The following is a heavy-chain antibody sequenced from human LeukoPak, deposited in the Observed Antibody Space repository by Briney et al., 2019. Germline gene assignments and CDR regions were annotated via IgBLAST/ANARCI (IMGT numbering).Heavy chain of an antibody. CDR1: GFTFNSYW. CDR2: INSDGSST. V-gene: IGHV3-74*01. J-gene: IGHJ4*02. D-gene: IGHD7-27*01. CDR3: ARDTLGP. Sequence: GGSLRLSCAASGFTFNSYWMHWVRQAPGKGPVWVSRINSDGSSTNYADSVKGRFTISRDSAKNTLYLQMNSLRAEDTAVYYCARDTLGPWGQGTLVTVSS.